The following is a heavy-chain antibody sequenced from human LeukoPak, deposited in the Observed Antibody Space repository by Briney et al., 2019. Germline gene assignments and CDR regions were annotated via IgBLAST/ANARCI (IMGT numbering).Heavy chain of an antibody. V-gene: IGHV3-49*04. J-gene: IGHJ4*02. CDR2: IRSKAFGGTA. Sequence: GGSLRLSCTASGFTFGDYGMSWVRQAPGKGLEWVGFIRSKAFGGTADYAASVKGRFNISRDDSKSIAYLQVNSLKTEDTAVYYCTGSFGELSFFAHWGQGTLVTVSS. CDR1: GFTFGDYG. CDR3: TGSFGELSFFAH. D-gene: IGHD3-10*01.